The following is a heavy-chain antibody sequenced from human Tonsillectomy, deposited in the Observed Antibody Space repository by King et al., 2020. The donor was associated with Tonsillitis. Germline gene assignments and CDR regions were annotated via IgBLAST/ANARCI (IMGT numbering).Heavy chain of an antibody. CDR2: IWYDESIK. J-gene: IGHJ5*02. CDR3: ASEVALMAGFDP. D-gene: IGHD2-8*01. Sequence: VQLVQSGGGVVQPGRSLRLSCAASGFTFSNYGMHWVRQAPGKGLEWVAVIWYDESIKYYRDSVKGRFTISRDNSQNTLYLQMDSLRAEDTAVYYCASEVALMAGFDPWGRGTLVSVSS. CDR1: GFTFSNYG. V-gene: IGHV3-33*08.